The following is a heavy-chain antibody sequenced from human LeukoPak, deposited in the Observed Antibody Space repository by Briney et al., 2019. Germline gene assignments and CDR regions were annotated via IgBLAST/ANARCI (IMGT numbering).Heavy chain of an antibody. V-gene: IGHV4-34*01. CDR1: GGSFSGYY. CDR2: INHSGST. CDR3: ARAVRDYVWGSYRSLDY. J-gene: IGHJ4*02. Sequence: PSETLSLTCAVYGGSFSGYYWNWIRQPPGKGLEWIGEINHSGSTNYNPSLKSRVTISVDTSKNQFSLKLSSVTAADTAVYYCARAVRDYVWGSYRSLDYWGQGTLVTVSS. D-gene: IGHD3-16*02.